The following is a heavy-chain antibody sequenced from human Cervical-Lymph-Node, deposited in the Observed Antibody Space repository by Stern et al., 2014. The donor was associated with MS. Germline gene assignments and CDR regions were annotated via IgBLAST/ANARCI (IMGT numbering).Heavy chain of an antibody. CDR1: GFTFSSSG. V-gene: IGHV3-33*01. CDR2: IWYDGSNR. J-gene: IGHJ1*01. CDR3: ARAGGNTAEYFQH. D-gene: IGHD4-23*01. Sequence: VHLVESGGGVVQPGRSLRLSCAASGFTFSSSGMHWVRPAPGKGMEWLAIIWYDGSNRYYADSVKGRFTISRDNSKNTLYLQMNSLRAEDTAVYYCARAGGNTAEYFQHWGQGTLVTVSS.